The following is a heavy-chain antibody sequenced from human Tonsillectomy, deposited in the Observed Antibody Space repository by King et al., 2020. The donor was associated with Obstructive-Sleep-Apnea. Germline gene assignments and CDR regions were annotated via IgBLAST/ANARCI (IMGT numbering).Heavy chain of an antibody. CDR2: IYYSGST. J-gene: IGHJ4*02. V-gene: IGHV4-59*01. Sequence: QLQESGPGLVKPSETLSLTCTVSGGSISRYYWSWIRQPPGKGLEWIGYIYYSGSTNYNPSLKSRVTISVDTSKNQFSLRLSSVTAADTAVFYCARGGGSPPFDYWGQGTLVTVSS. D-gene: IGHD1-26*01. CDR1: GGSISRYY. CDR3: ARGGGSPPFDY.